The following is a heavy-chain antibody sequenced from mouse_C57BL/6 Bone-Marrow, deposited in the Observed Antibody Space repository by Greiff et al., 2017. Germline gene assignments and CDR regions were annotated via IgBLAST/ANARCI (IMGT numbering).Heavy chain of an antibody. V-gene: IGHV5-6*01. CDR1: GFTFSSYG. J-gene: IGHJ3*01. CDR2: ISSGGSYT. D-gene: IGHD2-4*01. Sequence: EVKLVESGGDLVKPGGSLKLTCAASGFTFSSYGMSWVRQTPDKRLEWVATISSGGSYTYSPDCVKGRFTISRDNAKKTLYLKMSRLKSEKTTLYYCASHGSSMIPLAYWGQGTLVTVSA. CDR3: ASHGSSMIPLAY.